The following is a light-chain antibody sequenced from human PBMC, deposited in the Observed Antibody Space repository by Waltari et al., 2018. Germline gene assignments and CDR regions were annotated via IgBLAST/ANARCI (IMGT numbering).Light chain of an antibody. CDR3: AAWDDGLNGVI. CDR1: SSNIGNHP. CDR2: YDD. J-gene: IGLJ2*01. Sequence: QSVLTQPPSVSAAPGQRVTISCSGSSSNIGNHPVNWYQQLPGKAPKLLIYYDDLFPSGVSERFSGSQSGTSASLAISGLQSEDEADYYCAAWDDGLNGVIFGGGTHLTVL. V-gene: IGLV1-36*01.